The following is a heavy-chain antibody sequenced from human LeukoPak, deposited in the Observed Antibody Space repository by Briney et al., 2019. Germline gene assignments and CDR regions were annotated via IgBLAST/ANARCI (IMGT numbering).Heavy chain of an antibody. CDR2: IYYSGST. Sequence: PSETLSLTCTVSGVSISSYYWSWIRQPPGKGLEWIGYIYYSGSTNYNPSLKSRVTISVDTSKNQFSLKLSSVTAADTAVYYCARGRADPSRKSSYGWIWFDPWGQGTLVTVSS. D-gene: IGHD5-18*01. CDR1: GVSISSYY. V-gene: IGHV4-59*01. CDR3: ARGRADPSRKSSYGWIWFDP. J-gene: IGHJ5*02.